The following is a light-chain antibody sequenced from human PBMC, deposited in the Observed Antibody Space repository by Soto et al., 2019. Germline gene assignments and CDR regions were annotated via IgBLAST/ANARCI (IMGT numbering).Light chain of an antibody. V-gene: IGKV3-15*01. CDR3: QQYNNWPPAIT. CDR1: QSVSDN. CDR2: GAS. Sequence: ERVMTQSPASPSETPGERATLSCRARQSVSDNFAWYQQKPGQAPRLLIYGASARATGIPARFSGSVSGTEFTLTISSLQSEDFAVYYCQQYNNWPPAITFGQGTRLEIK. J-gene: IGKJ5*01.